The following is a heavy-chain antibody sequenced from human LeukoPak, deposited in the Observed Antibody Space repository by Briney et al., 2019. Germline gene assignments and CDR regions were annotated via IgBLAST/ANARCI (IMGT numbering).Heavy chain of an antibody. CDR3: AKDVRVGGGGMDV. J-gene: IGHJ6*02. D-gene: IGHD1-26*01. V-gene: IGHV3-30-3*01. CDR1: GFTFSSYA. CDR2: ISYDGSNK. Sequence: GGSLRLSCAASGFTFSSYAMHWVRQAPGKGLEWVAVISYDGSNKYYADSVKGRFTISRDNSRNTLSLQMNSLRDEDTAVYYCAKDVRVGGGGMDVWGQGTPVTVSS.